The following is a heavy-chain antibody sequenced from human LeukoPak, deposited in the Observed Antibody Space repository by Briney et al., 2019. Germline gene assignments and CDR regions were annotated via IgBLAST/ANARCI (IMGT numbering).Heavy chain of an antibody. Sequence: ASVKVSCKASGYTFTGYYMHWVRQAPGQGLGWMGWINPNSGGTNYAQKFQGRVTMTRDTSISTAYMELSRLRSDDTAVYYCARLMTTVTSYYYYYMDLWGKGTTVTVSS. D-gene: IGHD4-17*01. J-gene: IGHJ6*03. CDR3: ARLMTTVTSYYYYYMDL. CDR2: INPNSGGT. CDR1: GYTFTGYY. V-gene: IGHV1-2*02.